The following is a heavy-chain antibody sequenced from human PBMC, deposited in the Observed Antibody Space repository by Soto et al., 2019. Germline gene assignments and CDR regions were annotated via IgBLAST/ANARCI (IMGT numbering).Heavy chain of an antibody. CDR3: ARDARGTRGFDEMDI. CDR1: GYIFTGYH. V-gene: IGHV1-2*02. J-gene: IGHJ6*02. Sequence: ASVKVSCKASGYIFTGYHIHWVRQAPGRGLEWMGWINPNSGDTEYAQNFQGRVTMTRDASFNLVYMEMSGLMSDDTAVYYCARDARGTRGFDEMDIWGQGTTVTVSS. CDR2: INPNSGDT. D-gene: IGHD3-9*01.